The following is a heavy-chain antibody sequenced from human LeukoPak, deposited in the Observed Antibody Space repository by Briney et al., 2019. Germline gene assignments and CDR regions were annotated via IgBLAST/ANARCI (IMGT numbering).Heavy chain of an antibody. V-gene: IGHV4-61*02. CDR1: GGSISSGSYY. D-gene: IGHD1-1*01. J-gene: IGHJ3*02. Sequence: SQTLSLTCTVSGGSISSGSYYWSWIRQPAGKGLEWIGRIYTSGSTNYNPSLKSRVTISVDTSKNQFSLKLSSVTAADTAVHYCAGGLRTAFDIWGQGTMVTVSS. CDR3: AGGLRTAFDI. CDR2: IYTSGST.